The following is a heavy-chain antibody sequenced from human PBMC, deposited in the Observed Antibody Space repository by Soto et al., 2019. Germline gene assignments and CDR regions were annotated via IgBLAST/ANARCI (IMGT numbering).Heavy chain of an antibody. CDR1: GDSITSSSYY. CDR3: ARSTIAPRLFMYPFDS. CDR2: IYYDGNT. D-gene: IGHD6-6*01. J-gene: IGHJ4*02. V-gene: IGHV4-39*01. Sequence: QQQLQESGPGLVKPSETLSLTCTVSGDSITSSSYYWGWIRQPPGKGLECIGNIYYDGNTYYNPSLKSRVPISLDTSKNQFSLRLNSVTAADTAVYYCARSTIAPRLFMYPFDSWGQGTLVTVSS.